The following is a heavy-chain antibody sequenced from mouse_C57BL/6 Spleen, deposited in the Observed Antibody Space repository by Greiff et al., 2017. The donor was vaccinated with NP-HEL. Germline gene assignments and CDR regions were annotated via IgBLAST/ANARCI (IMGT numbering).Heavy chain of an antibody. V-gene: IGHV7-3*01. D-gene: IGHD1-1*01. Sequence: EVKVVEPGGGLVQPGGSLSLSCAASGFTFTDYYMSWVRQPPGQALEWMGFISNNANGYTTEYSASVKGRFTISRDNSQSILYLQMNALRAEDSATYYCARSNTTVVASDAMDYWGQGTSVTVSS. CDR3: ARSNTTVVASDAMDY. CDR2: ISNNANGYTT. J-gene: IGHJ4*01. CDR1: GFTFTDYY.